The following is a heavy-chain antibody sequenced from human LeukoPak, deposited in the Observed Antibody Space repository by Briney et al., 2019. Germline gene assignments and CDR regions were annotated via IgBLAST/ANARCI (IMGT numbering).Heavy chain of an antibody. CDR3: AKDMYSTNWYYSFGY. V-gene: IGHV3-23*01. CDR1: GFTFSNYA. D-gene: IGHD1-7*01. Sequence: GGSLRLSCAASGFTFSNYAMSWVRQAPGKGLEWVSAISGSGGSTYYADSVKGRFTISRDNSKNTLYLQMNSLRAEDTAVYYCAKDMYSTNWYYSFGYWGQGTLVTVSS. J-gene: IGHJ4*02. CDR2: ISGSGGST.